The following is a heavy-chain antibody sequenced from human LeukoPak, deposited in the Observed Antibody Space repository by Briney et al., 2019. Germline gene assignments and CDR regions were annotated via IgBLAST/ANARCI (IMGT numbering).Heavy chain of an antibody. J-gene: IGHJ6*03. CDR1: GFTFGDYA. CDR2: ISGSGGST. CDR3: AKVFRYYDILTGYYYYYYMDV. D-gene: IGHD3-9*01. Sequence: GGSLRLSCTASGFTFGDYAMSWVRQAPGKGLEWVSAISGSGGSTYYADSVKGRFTISRDNSKNTLYLQMNSLRAEDTAVYYCAKVFRYYDILTGYYYYYYMDVWGKGTTVTVSS. V-gene: IGHV3-23*01.